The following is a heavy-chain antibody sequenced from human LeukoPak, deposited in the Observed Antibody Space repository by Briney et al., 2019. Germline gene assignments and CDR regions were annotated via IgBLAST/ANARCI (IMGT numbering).Heavy chain of an antibody. Sequence: ASVTVSFKAVGYTSTKYGISWVRQAPGQGLEWMGWISADTGNTKYAQNLQGRVTMTTDTSTSTACMELRSLRSDDTAMYYCATRPNGVVLGGFDNWGQGTPLTVSS. V-gene: IGHV1-18*01. J-gene: IGHJ4*02. CDR2: ISADTGNT. D-gene: IGHD2-8*01. CDR3: ATRPNGVVLGGFDN. CDR1: GYTSTKYG.